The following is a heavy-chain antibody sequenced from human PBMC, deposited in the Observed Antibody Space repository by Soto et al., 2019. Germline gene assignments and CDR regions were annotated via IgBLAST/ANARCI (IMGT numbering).Heavy chain of an antibody. Sequence: QLQLQESGPGLVKPSETLSLTCTVSGGSISSSSYYWGWIRQPPGKGLEWIGSIYYSGSTYYNPSLKSRVTISVDTSKNQFSLKLSSVTAADTAVYYCAIDIVVVPAATVLPFDPWGQGTLVTVSS. V-gene: IGHV4-39*01. CDR3: AIDIVVVPAATVLPFDP. CDR1: GGSISSSSYY. D-gene: IGHD2-2*01. CDR2: IYYSGST. J-gene: IGHJ5*02.